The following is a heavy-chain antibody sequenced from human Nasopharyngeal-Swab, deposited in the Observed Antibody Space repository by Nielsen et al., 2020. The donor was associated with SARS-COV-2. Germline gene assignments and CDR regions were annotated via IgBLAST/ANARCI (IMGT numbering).Heavy chain of an antibody. Sequence: GGSLRLSCAASGFTFSSYAMHWVRQAPGKGLEWVAVISYDGSNKYYADSVKGRFTISRDNSKNTLYLQMNSLRAEDTAVYYCAKVDYGSGSYSPYYWGQGTLVTVSS. V-gene: IGHV3-30-3*01. CDR1: GFTFSSYA. CDR2: ISYDGSNK. J-gene: IGHJ4*02. CDR3: AKVDYGSGSYSPYY. D-gene: IGHD3-10*01.